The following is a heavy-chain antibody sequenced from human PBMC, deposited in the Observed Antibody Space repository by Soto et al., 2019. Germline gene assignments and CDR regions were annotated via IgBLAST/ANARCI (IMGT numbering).Heavy chain of an antibody. CDR1: GFTVSSNY. CDR2: IYSGGST. D-gene: IGHD3-3*01. J-gene: IGHJ6*02. Sequence: GSLRLSCAASGFTVSSNYMSWVRQAPGKGLEWVSVIYSGGSTHYADSVKGRFTISRDNSKNTLYLQMNSLRAEDTAVYYCARARDFWSACMDVWGQGTTVTVSS. CDR3: ARARDFWSACMDV. V-gene: IGHV3-53*01.